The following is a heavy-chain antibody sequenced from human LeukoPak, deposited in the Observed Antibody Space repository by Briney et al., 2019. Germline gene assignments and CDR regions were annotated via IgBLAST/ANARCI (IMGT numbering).Heavy chain of an antibody. CDR2: IKQDGSDK. CDR1: GFTFSSYW. CDR3: ARDGLDFASDY. V-gene: IGHV3-7*01. Sequence: PGGSLRLSCVASGFTFSSYWLSWVRQAPGKGLEWVANIKQDGSDKYYVDSVKGRFTISRDNAKNSLYLQMNSLRAEDTAVYYCARDGLDFASDYWGQGALVTVSS. J-gene: IGHJ4*02. D-gene: IGHD3/OR15-3a*01.